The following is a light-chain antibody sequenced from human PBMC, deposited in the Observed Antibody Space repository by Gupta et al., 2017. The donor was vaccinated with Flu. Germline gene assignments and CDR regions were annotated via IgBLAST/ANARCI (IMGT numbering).Light chain of an antibody. CDR3: QQRNNWPPVT. V-gene: IGKV3-11*01. CDR2: DAS. CDR1: QSVSSY. Sequence: ATLYLSPGERATLSCRASQSVSSYLAWYQQKPGQAPRLLIYDASNRGTGIPARFSGSGCGTDFTLTIISREPEDCAVYYCQQRNNWPPVTFGQGTKMEIK. J-gene: IGKJ2*01.